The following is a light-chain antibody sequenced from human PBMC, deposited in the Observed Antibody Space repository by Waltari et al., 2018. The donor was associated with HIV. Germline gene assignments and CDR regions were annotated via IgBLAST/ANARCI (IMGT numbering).Light chain of an antibody. Sequence: QSVLTQPPSVSGAPGQRVTISCTGTSSNIQEGFAVHWYQQLPGTAPKLLIYGSGNRPSGVPDRFSGSRSGSSASLAITGLQADDEADYYCQSFDSSLSGYVFGIGTKVTVL. CDR1: SSNIQEGFA. V-gene: IGLV1-40*01. CDR3: QSFDSSLSGYV. J-gene: IGLJ1*01. CDR2: GSG.